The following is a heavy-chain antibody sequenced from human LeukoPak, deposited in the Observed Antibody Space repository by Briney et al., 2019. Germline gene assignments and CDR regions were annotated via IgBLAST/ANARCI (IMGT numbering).Heavy chain of an antibody. CDR3: ARGPRSRLFGWFRELLGDGDCYDY. Sequence: ASETLSLTCTFSGGSISSYYWSWIRQPPGKGLEWIGYIYYSGSTNYNPSLKSRVTISVDTSKNQFSLKLSSVTAADTAVYYCARGPRSRLFGWFRELLGDGDCYDYWGQGTLVTVSS. D-gene: IGHD3-10*01. CDR2: IYYSGST. CDR1: GGSISSYY. V-gene: IGHV4-59*12. J-gene: IGHJ4*02.